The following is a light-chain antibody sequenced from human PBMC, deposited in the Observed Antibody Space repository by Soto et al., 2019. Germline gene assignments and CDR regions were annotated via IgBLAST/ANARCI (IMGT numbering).Light chain of an antibody. J-gene: IGLJ3*02. CDR2: EVS. CDR3: NSYTSSSTWV. Sequence: QSVLTQPASVSGSPGQSITISCTGTSSDVGGHKYVSWYQLHPGKAPKLMIYEVSRRPSGVSPRFSGSKSGNTASLTISGLQAEDEADYYCNSYTSSSTWVFGGGTKVTVL. CDR1: SSDVGGHKY. V-gene: IGLV2-14*01.